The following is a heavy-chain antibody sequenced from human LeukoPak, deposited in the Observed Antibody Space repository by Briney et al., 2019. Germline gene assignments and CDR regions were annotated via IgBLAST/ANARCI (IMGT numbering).Heavy chain of an antibody. J-gene: IGHJ4*02. D-gene: IGHD1-26*01. CDR3: VRDRGTYRPIDY. CDR2: ISYTGTYI. Sequence: GGSLRLSCAASGFTFNSYAMHWVRQAPGKGLEWVSYISYTGTYIYYADSVKGRFTISRDNAQNSLYLQMNSLRAEDTAIYYCVRDRGTYRPIDYWGQGTLVTVSS. V-gene: IGHV3-21*05. CDR1: GFTFNSYA.